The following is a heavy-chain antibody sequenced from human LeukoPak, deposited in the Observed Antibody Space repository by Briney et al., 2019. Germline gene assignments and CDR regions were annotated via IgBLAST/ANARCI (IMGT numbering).Heavy chain of an antibody. CDR1: GFTFSSYA. CDR3: AKDRSGYSSS. CDR2: ISRSGGST. D-gene: IGHD6-13*01. J-gene: IGHJ4*02. V-gene: IGHV3-23*01. Sequence: GGSLRLSCAASGFTFSSYAMSWVRQAPGKGLEWVSAISRSGGSTYYADSVKGRFTISRDNSRNTLYLQMNSLRAEDTAVYYCAKDRSGYSSSWGQGTLVTVSS.